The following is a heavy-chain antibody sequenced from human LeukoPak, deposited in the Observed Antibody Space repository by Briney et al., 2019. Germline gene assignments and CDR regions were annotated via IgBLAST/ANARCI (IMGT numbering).Heavy chain of an antibody. Sequence: SGGSLRLSCAASGFTVSSNYMSWVRQAPGKGLKWVTVIYSGMTTYYSDSVKGRFTISRDNSKDTLYLQMNSLRAEDTAVYYCARKIAGRLSYFDYWGQGTLVTVSS. CDR3: ARKIAGRLSYFDY. D-gene: IGHD6-6*01. CDR1: GFTVSSNY. CDR2: IYSGMTT. V-gene: IGHV3-66*02. J-gene: IGHJ4*02.